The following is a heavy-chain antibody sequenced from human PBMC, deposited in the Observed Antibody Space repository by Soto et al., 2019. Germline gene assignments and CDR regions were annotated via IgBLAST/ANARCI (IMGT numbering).Heavy chain of an antibody. CDR2: IYSGGST. V-gene: IGHV3-66*01. CDR1: GFTVSSNY. J-gene: IGHJ6*02. D-gene: IGHD2-21*01. Sequence: GGSLRLSCAASGFTVSSNYMSWVRQAPGKGLEWVSVIYSGGSTYYADSVKGRFTISRDNSKNTLYLQMNSLRAEDTAVYYCARDVVLVGNISRWYYYYGMDVWGQGTTVTVSS. CDR3: ARDVVLVGNISRWYYYYGMDV.